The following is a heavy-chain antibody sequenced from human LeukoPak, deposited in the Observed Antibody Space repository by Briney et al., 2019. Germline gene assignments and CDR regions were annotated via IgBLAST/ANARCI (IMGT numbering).Heavy chain of an antibody. CDR1: GGSISSYY. CDR3: ARYCSSTSCYYFDY. D-gene: IGHD2-2*01. J-gene: IGHJ4*02. V-gene: IGHV4-4*07. Sequence: SETLSLTCTVSGGSISSYYWSWIRQSAGKGLEWIGRIYSSGSTNYNPSLKSRVTMSIDTSKNQFSLNVSSVTAADTAVYYCARYCSSTSCYYFDYWGQGTLVTVSS. CDR2: IYSSGST.